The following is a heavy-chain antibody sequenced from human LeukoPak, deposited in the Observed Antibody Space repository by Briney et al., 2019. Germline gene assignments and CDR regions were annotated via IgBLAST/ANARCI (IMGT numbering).Heavy chain of an antibody. Sequence: GGSLRLSCAASGFTFKLYWMHWVRLVPGKRPVWVSRINDDGSDTIYADSVRGRFTISRDDAKNTVYLQMNNLRAEDTAVYYCARDYGSGSYYRGYFDYWGQGTLVTVSS. CDR3: ARDYGSGSYYRGYFDY. V-gene: IGHV3-74*01. D-gene: IGHD3-10*01. CDR2: INDDGSDT. CDR1: GFTFKLYW. J-gene: IGHJ4*02.